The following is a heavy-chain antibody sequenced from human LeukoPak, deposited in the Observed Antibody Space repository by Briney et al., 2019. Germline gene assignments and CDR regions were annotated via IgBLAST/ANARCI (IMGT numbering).Heavy chain of an antibody. D-gene: IGHD3-10*01. CDR2: FHNSRTT. Sequence: PSETLSLTCTLSGGSISGYSWTWVRHPPGQGLECIGYFHNSRTTIYNPSLTGRVIISVDTALDQISLKLNSVTAADTAVYYCARGHLGLSPWGQGTLVTVSS. CDR3: ARGHLGLSP. CDR1: GGSISGYS. J-gene: IGHJ5*02. V-gene: IGHV4-59*01.